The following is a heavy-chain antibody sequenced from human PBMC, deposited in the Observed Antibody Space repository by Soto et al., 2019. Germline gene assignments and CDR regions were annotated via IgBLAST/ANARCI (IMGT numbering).Heavy chain of an antibody. Sequence: GSLRLSCAASGFTFSSYAMHWVRQAPGKGLEWVAVISYDGSNKYYADSVKGRFTISRDNSKNTLYLQMSSLRAEDTAVYSCAKVSGGTTWYFFDSWGQGTLVTVSS. D-gene: IGHD6-13*01. CDR2: ISYDGSNK. V-gene: IGHV3-30-3*01. J-gene: IGHJ4*02. CDR3: AKVSGGTTWYFFDS. CDR1: GFTFSSYA.